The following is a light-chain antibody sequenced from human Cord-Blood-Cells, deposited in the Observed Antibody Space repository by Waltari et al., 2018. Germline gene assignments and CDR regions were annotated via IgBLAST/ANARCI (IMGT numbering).Light chain of an antibody. J-gene: IGKJ4*01. V-gene: IGKV4-1*01. CDR1: QSVLYSSNNKKY. Sequence: DIVMTQSPDFLAVFLGERATINCKSSQSVLYSSNNKKYFAWYQQKPGQPTKLLIYWASTRKSGVPYRFSGSASGTDFTLSISSLHAKNLAVYYCQQYYSTPLTFGGGTKVEIK. CDR3: QQYYSTPLT. CDR2: WAS.